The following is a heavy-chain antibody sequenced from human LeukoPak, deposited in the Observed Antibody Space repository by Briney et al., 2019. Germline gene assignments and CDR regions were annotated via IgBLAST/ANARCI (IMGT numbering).Heavy chain of an antibody. CDR1: GGSFSGYY. V-gene: IGHV4-34*01. CDR3: AREGGGANWFDP. Sequence: PSETLSLTCAVYGGSFSGYYWSWIRQPPGKGLEWIGEINHSGSTNYNPSLKSRVTISVATSKNQFSLKLSSVTAADTAVYYCAREGGGANWFDPWGQGTLVTVSS. CDR2: INHSGST. J-gene: IGHJ5*02. D-gene: IGHD2-15*01.